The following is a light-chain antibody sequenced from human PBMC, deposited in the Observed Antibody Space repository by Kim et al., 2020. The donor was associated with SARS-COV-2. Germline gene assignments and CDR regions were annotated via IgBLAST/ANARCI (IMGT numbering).Light chain of an antibody. J-gene: IGLJ2*01. Sequence: VALRQTVRITCQGDSLRSYDTTWYQQKPGQAPIVVVYGKSNRPSGIPDRFSGSSSGNTASLTITGTQAGDEADYYCNSRDNNDYVLFGGGTRLTVL. CDR1: SLRSYD. V-gene: IGLV3-19*01. CDR2: GKS. CDR3: NSRDNNDYVL.